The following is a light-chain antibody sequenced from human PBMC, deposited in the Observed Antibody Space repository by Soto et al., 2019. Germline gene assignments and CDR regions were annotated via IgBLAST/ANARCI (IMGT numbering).Light chain of an antibody. J-gene: IGKJ1*01. Sequence: DIQMTQSPSTLSASVGDRVTITCRASQSIGSWLAWYQQKPGKAPKLLIYRASSLESKVPSRFSGSESGTKFTLIINSLQPDDFATYYCQQYNVYPWTFGQGTKVEIK. CDR3: QQYNVYPWT. CDR1: QSIGSW. CDR2: RAS. V-gene: IGKV1-5*03.